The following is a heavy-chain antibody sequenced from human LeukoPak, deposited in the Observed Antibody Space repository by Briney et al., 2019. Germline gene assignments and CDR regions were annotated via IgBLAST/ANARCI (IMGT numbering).Heavy chain of an antibody. CDR1: GFTFSTYS. Sequence: GGSLRLSCAASGFTFSTYSMNWVRQAPGKGLEWVSSISSSSNYIYYADSVKGRFTISRDNAKNSLYLQMNSLRAEDTAVYYCARDNSPYDYVWGSYVDAFDIWGQGTMVTVSS. J-gene: IGHJ3*02. V-gene: IGHV3-21*01. CDR2: ISSSSNYI. D-gene: IGHD3-16*01. CDR3: ARDNSPYDYVWGSYVDAFDI.